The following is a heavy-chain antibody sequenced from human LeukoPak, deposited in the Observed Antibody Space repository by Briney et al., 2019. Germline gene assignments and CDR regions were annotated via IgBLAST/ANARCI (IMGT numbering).Heavy chain of an antibody. Sequence: PSETLSLTCTVSGGSITNYYWNWIRQPPGKGLEWIGYVFYSGGTNYSPSLKSRVTISVDTSKNQFSLKLTSVTAADTALYYCARDAVTYAAFDISWQETMVTVSS. D-gene: IGHD2-21*02. CDR2: VFYSGGT. CDR1: GGSITNYY. V-gene: IGHV4-59*01. CDR3: ARDAVTYAAFDI. J-gene: IGHJ3*02.